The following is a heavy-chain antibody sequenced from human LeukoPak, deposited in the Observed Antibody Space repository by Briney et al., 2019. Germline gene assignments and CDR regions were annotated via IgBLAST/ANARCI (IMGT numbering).Heavy chain of an antibody. D-gene: IGHD5-12*01. CDR3: ARDLGGGYDYYYYGMDV. V-gene: IGHV1-46*01. CDR1: GYTFTSYY. J-gene: IGHJ6*02. CDR2: INPSGGST. Sequence: ALVKVSCKASGYTFTSYYMHWVRQAPGQGLEWMGIINPSGGSTSYAQKFQGRVTMTRDTSTSTVYMELSSLRSEDTAVYYCARDLGGGYDYYYYGMDVWGQGTTVTVSS.